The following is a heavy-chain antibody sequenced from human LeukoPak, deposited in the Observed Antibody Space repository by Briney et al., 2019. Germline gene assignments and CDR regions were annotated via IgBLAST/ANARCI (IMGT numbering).Heavy chain of an antibody. J-gene: IGHJ6*02. CDR3: ARIGRDCSSTSCPPPYYYGMDV. D-gene: IGHD2-2*01. CDR2: ISACNGNT. Sequence: ASVKVSCKASGYTFTSYGISWVRQAPGQGLEWMGWISACNGNTNYAQKLQGRVTMTTDTSTSTAYMELRSLRSDDAAVYYCARIGRDCSSTSCPPPYYYGMDVWGQGTTVTVSS. V-gene: IGHV1-18*01. CDR1: GYTFTSYG.